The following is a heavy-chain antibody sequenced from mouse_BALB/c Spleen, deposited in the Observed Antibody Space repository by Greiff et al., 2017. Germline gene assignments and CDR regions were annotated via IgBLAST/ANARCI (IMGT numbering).Heavy chain of an antibody. J-gene: IGHJ2*01. Sequence: VQLQQPGAELVKPGASVKLSCKASGYTFTSYWMHWVKQRPGQGLEWIGEINPSNGRTNYNEKFKSKATLTVDKSSSTAYMQLSSLTSEDSAVYYCARETTALYFDYWGQGTTRTVSS. CDR3: ARETTALYFDY. V-gene: IGHV1S81*02. D-gene: IGHD1-2*01. CDR1: GYTFTSYW. CDR2: INPSNGRT.